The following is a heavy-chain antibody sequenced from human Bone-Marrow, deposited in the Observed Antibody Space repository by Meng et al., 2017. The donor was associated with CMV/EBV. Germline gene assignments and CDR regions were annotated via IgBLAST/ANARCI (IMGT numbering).Heavy chain of an antibody. CDR3: ARDKWAYCSSTSCQNYYYYYGMDV. CDR2: IRSKAYGGTT. CDR1: GFTFGDYA. Sequence: GGSLRLSCTASGFTFGDYAMSWVRQAPGKGLEWVGFIRSKAYGGTTEYAASVKGRFTISRDDSKSIAYLQMDSLRAEDTAVYYCARDKWAYCSSTSCQNYYYYYGMDVWGQGTTVTVSS. V-gene: IGHV3-49*04. J-gene: IGHJ6*02. D-gene: IGHD2-2*01.